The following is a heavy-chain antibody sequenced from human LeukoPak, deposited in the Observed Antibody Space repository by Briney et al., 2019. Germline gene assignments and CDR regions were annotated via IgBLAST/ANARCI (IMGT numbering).Heavy chain of an antibody. J-gene: IGHJ4*02. Sequence: ASVKVSCKASGGTFSSYAISWVRQAPGKGLEWMGGFDPEDGETIYAQKFQGRVTMTEDTSTDTAYMELSSLRSEDTAVYYCATGRGWLFDYWGQGTLVTVSS. CDR3: ATGRGWLFDY. CDR1: GGTFSSYA. D-gene: IGHD6-19*01. CDR2: FDPEDGET. V-gene: IGHV1-24*01.